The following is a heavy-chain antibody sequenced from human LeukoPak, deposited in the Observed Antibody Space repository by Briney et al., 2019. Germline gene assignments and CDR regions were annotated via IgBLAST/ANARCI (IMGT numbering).Heavy chain of an antibody. Sequence: PGGSLRLSCAASGFTFSGYWMHWVRHAPGKGLVWVSRINTDGSITSYADSVKGRFTISRDNAKNTLYLQMNSLRAEDTAVYYCAREHCSGGSCPLDYWGQGTLVTVSS. CDR2: INTDGSIT. J-gene: IGHJ4*02. V-gene: IGHV3-74*01. CDR1: GFTFSGYW. D-gene: IGHD2-15*01. CDR3: AREHCSGGSCPLDY.